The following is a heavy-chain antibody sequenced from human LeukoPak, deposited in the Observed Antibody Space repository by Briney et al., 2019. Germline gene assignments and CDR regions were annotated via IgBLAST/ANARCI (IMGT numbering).Heavy chain of an antibody. CDR1: GFTVSSNY. J-gene: IGHJ4*02. V-gene: IGHV3-66*01. CDR3: ARVGYSSGWYRQ. CDR2: IYSGGST. D-gene: IGHD6-19*01. Sequence: GGSLRLSCAASGFTVSSNYMSWVRQAPGKGLEWVSIIYSGGSTYYADSVKGRFTISRDNSKNTLYLQMNSLRPEDTAVYYCARVGYSSGWYRQWGQGTLVTVSS.